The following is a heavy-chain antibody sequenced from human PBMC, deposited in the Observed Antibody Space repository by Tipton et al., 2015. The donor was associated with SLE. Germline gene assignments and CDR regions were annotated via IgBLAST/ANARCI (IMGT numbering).Heavy chain of an antibody. Sequence: SLRLSCADSGFTVSFNYMTWVRQAPGKGLEWVSFMFSADRTFYTDSVKGRFTISRDNSKRTLYPQMSSLRPEDTAVYYCARDGGGYWGSSWGQGTLVIVSS. CDR2: MFSADRT. D-gene: IGHD3-16*01. V-gene: IGHV3-66*02. CDR3: ARDGGGYWGSS. CDR1: GFTVSFNY. J-gene: IGHJ5*02.